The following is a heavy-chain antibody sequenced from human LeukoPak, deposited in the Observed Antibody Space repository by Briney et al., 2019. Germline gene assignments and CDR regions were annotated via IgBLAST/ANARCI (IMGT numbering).Heavy chain of an antibody. Sequence: PGGSLRLSCAASGFTFSSHWMNWVRRAPGKGLEWVAVMSYDGSNKNYADSVKGRFTISRDNSKNTLYLQMNSLRVEDTAVYYCAKDLSSGNYLYYYGVDVWGQGTTVTVSS. J-gene: IGHJ6*02. CDR1: GFTFSSHW. V-gene: IGHV3-30*18. CDR3: AKDLSSGNYLYYYGVDV. D-gene: IGHD1-26*01. CDR2: MSYDGSNK.